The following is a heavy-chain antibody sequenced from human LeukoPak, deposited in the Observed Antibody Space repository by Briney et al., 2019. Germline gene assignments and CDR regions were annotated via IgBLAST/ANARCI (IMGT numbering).Heavy chain of an antibody. V-gene: IGHV1-18*01. CDR2: ISAYNGNT. Sequence: ASVKVSCKASGYTFTSYGISWVRQAPGQGLEWMGWISAYNGNTNYAQKFQGRVTMTEDTSTDTAYMELSSLRSEDTAVYYCATEQQPQTLDAFDIWGQGTMVTVSS. CDR3: ATEQQPQTLDAFDI. CDR1: GYTFTSYG. J-gene: IGHJ3*02. D-gene: IGHD6-13*01.